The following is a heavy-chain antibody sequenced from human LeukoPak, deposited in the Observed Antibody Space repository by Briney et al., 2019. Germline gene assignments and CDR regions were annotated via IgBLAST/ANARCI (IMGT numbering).Heavy chain of an antibody. D-gene: IGHD2-15*01. V-gene: IGHV4-59*01. CDR3: ARGPGGGSYNWFDP. CDR1: GGSISSYY. Sequence: SETLSLTCTVFGGSISSYYWSWIRQPPGKGLEWIGYIYYSGITNYNPSLKSRVTISVDTSKNQFSLKLSSVTAADTAIYYCARGPGGGSYNWFDPWGQGTLVTVSS. J-gene: IGHJ5*02. CDR2: IYYSGIT.